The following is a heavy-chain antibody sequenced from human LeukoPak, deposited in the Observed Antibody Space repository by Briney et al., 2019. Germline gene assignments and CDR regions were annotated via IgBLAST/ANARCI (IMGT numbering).Heavy chain of an antibody. D-gene: IGHD3-22*01. V-gene: IGHV4-4*07. Sequence: SETLSLTCTVSGGSISSYYWSWLRQPAGKGLEWIGRIYTSANINYNPSLKSRVTISVYKSKNQFSLKLTSVTAADTAVYYCARGLWNYYDNLTYGMTARPRRYYHYYMDVWGIGTTVTVSS. J-gene: IGHJ6*03. CDR2: IYTSANI. CDR1: GGSISSYY. CDR3: ARGLWNYYDNLTYGMTARPRRYYHYYMDV.